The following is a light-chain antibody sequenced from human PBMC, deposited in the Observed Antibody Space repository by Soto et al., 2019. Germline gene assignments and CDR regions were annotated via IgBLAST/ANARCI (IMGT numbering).Light chain of an antibody. CDR1: QTISTW. Sequence: DIQVTQSPPTLSASVGDRVTITCRASQTISTWMAWYQQKPGKAPKLLIHDASSLESGVPSRFSGSGSGTEFTLTISRLEPEDSAVYFCQHYSSQTFGQGTKVDIK. J-gene: IGKJ1*01. CDR2: DAS. CDR3: QHYSSQT. V-gene: IGKV1-5*01.